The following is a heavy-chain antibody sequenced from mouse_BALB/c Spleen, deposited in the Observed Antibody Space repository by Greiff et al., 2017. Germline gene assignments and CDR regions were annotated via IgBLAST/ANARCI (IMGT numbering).Heavy chain of an antibody. CDR1: GYTFTSYW. CDR2: IYPGDGDT. Sequence: QVHVKQSGAELARPGASVKLSCKASGYTFTSYWMQWVKQRPGQGLEWIGAIYPGDGDTRYTQKFKGKATLTADKSSSTAYMQLSSLASEDSAVYYFARRGDGNCPAWFAYWGQGALVTVSA. D-gene: IGHD2-1*01. CDR3: ARRGDGNCPAWFAY. J-gene: IGHJ3*01. V-gene: IGHV1-87*01.